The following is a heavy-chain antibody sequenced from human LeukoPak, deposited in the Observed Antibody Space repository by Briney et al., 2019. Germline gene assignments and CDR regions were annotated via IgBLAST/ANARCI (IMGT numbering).Heavy chain of an antibody. D-gene: IGHD4-17*01. V-gene: IGHV3-74*01. CDR3: ARVIGELTVSDPLDY. J-gene: IGHJ4*02. CDR2: IDSEGSRT. CDR1: GFTFSRYW. Sequence: GGSVRLSCSASGFTFSRYWMHGVRHTPGKGLMWVSRIDSEGSRTVYAASVGGRFTLSRDNAKNTQYLQMHTLRAEDTAVYYCARVIGELTVSDPLDYWGPGTPVTVSS.